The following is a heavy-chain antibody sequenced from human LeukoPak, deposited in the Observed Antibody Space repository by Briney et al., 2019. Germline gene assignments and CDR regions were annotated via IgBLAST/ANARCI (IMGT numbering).Heavy chain of an antibody. CDR2: IYSDNT. V-gene: IGHV3-53*01. CDR1: GFTVSSNS. J-gene: IGHJ4*02. D-gene: IGHD3-3*01. CDR3: AKDAYYDFWSGYYTSYFDY. Sequence: GGSLRLSCTVSGFTVSSNSMSWVRQAPGKGLEWVSFIYSDNTHYSDSVKGRFTISRDNSKNTLYLQMNSLRAEDTAVYYCAKDAYYDFWSGYYTSYFDYWGQGTLVTVSS.